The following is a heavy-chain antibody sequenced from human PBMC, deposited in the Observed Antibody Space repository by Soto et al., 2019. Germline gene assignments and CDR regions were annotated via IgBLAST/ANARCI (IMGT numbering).Heavy chain of an antibody. D-gene: IGHD6-19*01. CDR3: ARELNIAGASSVIYYFDY. Sequence: GASVKVSCKASGYTFTSYGISWVRQAPGQGLERMGWISAYNGNTNYAQKLQGRVTMTTDTSTSTAYMELRSLRSDDTAVYYCARELNIAGASSVIYYFDYWGKGTRVTVSS. CDR2: ISAYNGNT. V-gene: IGHV1-18*01. J-gene: IGHJ4*02. CDR1: GYTFTSYG.